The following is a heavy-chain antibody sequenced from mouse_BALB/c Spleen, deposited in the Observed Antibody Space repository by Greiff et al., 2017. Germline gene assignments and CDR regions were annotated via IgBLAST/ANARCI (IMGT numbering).Heavy chain of an antibody. CDR1: GYTFTSYW. CDR3: ARWLRTSDY. D-gene: IGHD2-2*01. J-gene: IGHJ4*01. Sequence: QVQLQQSGAELAKPGASVKMSCKASGYTFTSYWMHWVKQRPGQGLEWIGYINPSTGYTEYNQKFKDKATLTADKSSSTAYMQLSSLTSEDSAVYYCARWLRTSDYWGQGTSVTVSS. CDR2: INPSTGYT. V-gene: IGHV1-7*01.